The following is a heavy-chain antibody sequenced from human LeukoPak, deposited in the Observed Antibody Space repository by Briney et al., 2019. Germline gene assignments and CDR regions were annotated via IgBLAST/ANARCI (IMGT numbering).Heavy chain of an antibody. J-gene: IGHJ4*02. CDR2: IYSSGDT. CDR3: AKAARGDSSGFDY. CDR1: GFTVSTYY. V-gene: IGHV3-66*01. D-gene: IGHD3-22*01. Sequence: GGSLRLSCAASGFTVSTYYMTWVRQAPGTGLEWVSVIYSSGDTYYADSVKGRFTISRDNSKNTLYLQMNSLRAEDTAVYYCAKAARGDSSGFDYWGQGTLVTVSS.